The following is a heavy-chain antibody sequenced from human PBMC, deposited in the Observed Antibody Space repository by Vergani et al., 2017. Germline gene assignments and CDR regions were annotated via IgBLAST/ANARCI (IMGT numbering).Heavy chain of an antibody. D-gene: IGHD6-19*01. CDR2: IYHSGST. CDR3: ARSQAQQWLVPDY. Sequence: VQLVESGGGLVQPGRSLRLSCTASGFTFGDCAMSWVGQAPGKGLEWIGSIYHSGSTYYNPSLKSQVTISVDTPKNQFSLKLSSVTAADTAVYYCARSQAQQWLVPDYWGQGTLVTVSS. J-gene: IGHJ4*02. V-gene: IGHV4-38-2*02. CDR1: GFTFGDCA.